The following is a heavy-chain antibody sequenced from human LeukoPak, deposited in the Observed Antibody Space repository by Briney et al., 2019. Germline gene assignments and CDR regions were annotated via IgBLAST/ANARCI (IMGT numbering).Heavy chain of an antibody. Sequence: PSQTLSLTCAVSGGSISSGGYSWSWIRQPPGKGLEWIGYIYHSGSTYYNPSLKSRVTISVDRSKNQSSLKLSSVTAADTAVYYCARGEGSENWFDPWGQGTLVTVSS. CDR3: ARGEGSENWFDP. J-gene: IGHJ5*02. CDR2: IYHSGST. V-gene: IGHV4-30-2*01. D-gene: IGHD1-14*01. CDR1: GGSISSGGYS.